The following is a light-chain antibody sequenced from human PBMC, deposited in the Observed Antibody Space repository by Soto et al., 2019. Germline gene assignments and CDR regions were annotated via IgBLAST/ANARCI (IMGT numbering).Light chain of an antibody. CDR1: QSVCSD. CDR2: GAS. J-gene: IGKJ2*01. V-gene: IGKV3-15*01. CDR3: QQYNTWPPAYT. Sequence: EIVMTQSPATLSVSPGERATLSCRASQSVCSDLAWYQQKPGQAPRLLIYGASTRATGIPARFSGSGSGTEFPLTVSRLLSEDFAVYYCQQYNTWPPAYTFGQGTKLEI.